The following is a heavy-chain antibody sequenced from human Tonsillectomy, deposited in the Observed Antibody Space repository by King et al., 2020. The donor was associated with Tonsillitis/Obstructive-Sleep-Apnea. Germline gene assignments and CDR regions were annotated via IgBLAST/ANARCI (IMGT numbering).Heavy chain of an antibody. J-gene: IGHJ4*02. V-gene: IGHV3-30*18. Sequence: VQLVESGGGVVQPGRSLRLCCAASGFTFSTYGMHWVRQAPGKGLEWAAVISYDGRNKYYADSVKGRFTISRDNSKKTVYLQMNSLRAEDTAVYFCAKDQGSDWYWDYWGQGTLVTVST. CDR2: ISYDGRNK. CDR3: AKDQGSDWYWDY. D-gene: IGHD2-21*02. CDR1: GFTFSTYG.